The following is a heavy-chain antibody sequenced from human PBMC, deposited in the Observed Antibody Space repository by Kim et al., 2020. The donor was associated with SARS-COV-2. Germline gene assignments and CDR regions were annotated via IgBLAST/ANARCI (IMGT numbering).Heavy chain of an antibody. CDR3: ARGWQLGSYYYYYYMDV. V-gene: IGHV1-3*01. D-gene: IGHD2-15*01. J-gene: IGHJ6*03. Sequence: FQGRVTITRDTSASTAYMELSSLRSEDTAVYYCARGWQLGSYYYYYYMDVWGKGTTVTVSS.